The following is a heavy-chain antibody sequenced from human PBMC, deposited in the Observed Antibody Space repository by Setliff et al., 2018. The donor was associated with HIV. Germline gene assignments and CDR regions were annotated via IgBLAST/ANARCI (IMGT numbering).Heavy chain of an antibody. Sequence: HPGGSLRLSCVASEFRFSNYWMAWVRQAPGKGLEWVGNINQDGSEENYVDSVKGRFTISRDNAKKSLYLQMNSLRGEDTAVYCCARKLRPGHGMDVWGQGTTVTVSS. CDR2: INQDGSEE. CDR3: ARKLRPGHGMDV. J-gene: IGHJ6*02. D-gene: IGHD3-10*01. CDR1: EFRFSNYW. V-gene: IGHV3-7*01.